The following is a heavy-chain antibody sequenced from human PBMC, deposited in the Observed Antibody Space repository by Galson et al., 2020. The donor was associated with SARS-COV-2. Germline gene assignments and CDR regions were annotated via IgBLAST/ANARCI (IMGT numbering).Heavy chain of an antibody. CDR2: IHYSGDS. Sequence: TLSLTCTVSGDSISRGEYKSWSRQHPGKRLEWIGNIHYSGDSYYNPSLKSRVTISLDTSKSQVSLQVTSVTAADTAMYYCARDKSAHGPFDSWGQGTLVTVS. J-gene: IGHJ4*02. CDR1: GDSISRGEY. D-gene: IGHD4-17*01. CDR3: ARDKSAHGPFDS. V-gene: IGHV4-31*03.